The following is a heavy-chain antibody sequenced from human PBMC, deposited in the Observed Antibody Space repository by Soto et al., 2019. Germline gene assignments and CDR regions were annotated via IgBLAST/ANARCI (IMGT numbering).Heavy chain of an antibody. CDR2: IWYDGSNK. D-gene: IGHD6-19*01. J-gene: IGHJ3*02. CDR3: ARDGYSSGWYDPRYAFDI. Sequence: GGSLRHSCAASGFTFSSYAMHWVRQAPGKGLEWVAVIWYDGSNKYYADSVKGRFTISRDNSKNTLYLQMNSLRAEDTAVYYCARDGYSSGWYDPRYAFDIWGQGTMVTVSS. V-gene: IGHV3-33*01. CDR1: GFTFSSYA.